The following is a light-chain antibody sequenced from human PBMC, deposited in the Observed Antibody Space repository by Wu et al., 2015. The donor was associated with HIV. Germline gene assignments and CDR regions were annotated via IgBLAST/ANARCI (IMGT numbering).Light chain of an antibody. CDR1: QNVNTY. CDR2: DAS. J-gene: IGKJ5*01. V-gene: IGKV3-11*01. Sequence: DIVLTQSPATLSLSPGERATLSCRASQNVNTYLAWYQQKPGQAPRLLIYDASTRATGVPARFTGSGSGIDFTLTISSLEPEDFTVYHCQQRRNSALTFGQGTRLEIK. CDR3: QQRRNSALT.